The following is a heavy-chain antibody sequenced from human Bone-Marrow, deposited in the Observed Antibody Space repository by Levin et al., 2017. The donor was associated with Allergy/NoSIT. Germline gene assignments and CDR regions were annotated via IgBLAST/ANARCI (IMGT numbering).Heavy chain of an antibody. D-gene: IGHD1-1*01. J-gene: IGHJ6*03. Sequence: GGSLRLSCEGSGFSFNTYQMNWVRQAPGKGLEWLSYISGSGSSKYYADSIKGRFTISRDNAKNSLYLQMTSLRAEDTAVYYCGRVIHGYLKDSYYYYMDVWGKGTTVIVSS. CDR2: ISGSGSSK. CDR3: GRVIHGYLKDSYYYYMDV. CDR1: GFSFNTYQ. V-gene: IGHV3-48*03.